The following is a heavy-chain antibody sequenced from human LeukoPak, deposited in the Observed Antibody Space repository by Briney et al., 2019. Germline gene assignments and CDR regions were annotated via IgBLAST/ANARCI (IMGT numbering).Heavy chain of an antibody. J-gene: IGHJ4*02. CDR3: ASRGDDYDILTGYNYYFDY. V-gene: IGHV3-66*01. D-gene: IGHD3-9*01. CDR2: LYGDAST. CDR1: GFIVSTNY. Sequence: GGSLRLSCAASGFIVSTNYMSWVRQAPGKGLEWISVLYGDASTNYADSVEGRFTISRDDSKNTLYLQMNSLRAEDTAVYYCASRGDDYDILTGYNYYFDYWGQGTLVTVSS.